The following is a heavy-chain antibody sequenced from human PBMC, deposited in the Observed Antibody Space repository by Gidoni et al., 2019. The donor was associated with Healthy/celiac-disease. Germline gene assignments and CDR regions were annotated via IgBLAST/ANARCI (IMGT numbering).Heavy chain of an antibody. CDR3: AKPIFFLNYEGRFDAFDI. V-gene: IGHV3-30*18. CDR1: GFTFSSYG. J-gene: IGHJ3*02. CDR2: ISYDGSNK. Sequence: QVQLVESGGGVVQPGRSLRLSCAASGFTFSSYGMHWVRQAPGKGLEWVAVISYDGSNKYYADSVKGRFTISRDNSKNTLYLQMNSLRAEDTAVYYCAKPIFFLNYEGRFDAFDIWGQGTMVTVSS. D-gene: IGHD3-22*01.